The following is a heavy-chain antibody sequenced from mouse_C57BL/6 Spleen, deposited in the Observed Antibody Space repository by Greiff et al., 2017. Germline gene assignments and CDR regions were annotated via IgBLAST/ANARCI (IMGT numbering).Heavy chain of an antibody. CDR1: GFTFSSYG. J-gene: IGHJ1*03. CDR3: ARQETYSNYGYFDV. V-gene: IGHV5-6*01. Sequence: EVKLMESGGDLVKPGGSLKLSCAASGFTFSSYGMSLVRQTPDKRLEWVATISSGGSYTYYPASVKGRFPIPSDNAKHTLYLQMRSLKSEDTAMYYCARQETYSNYGYFDVWGTGTTVTVSA. D-gene: IGHD2-5*01. CDR2: ISSGGSYT.